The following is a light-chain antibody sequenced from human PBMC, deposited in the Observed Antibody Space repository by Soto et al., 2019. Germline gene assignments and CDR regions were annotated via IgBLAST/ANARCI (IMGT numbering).Light chain of an antibody. CDR1: SSNIGSNY. Sequence: QSVLTQPPSASGTPGQRVTISCSGSSSNIGSNYVCWYQHLPGTAPKLLIYSNNQRPSGVPYRFSGSKSGTSASLAISGLRSEDEADYYCSSYTGSNTMVLGGGTKLTVL. J-gene: IGLJ2*01. V-gene: IGLV1-47*02. CDR2: SNN. CDR3: SSYTGSNTMV.